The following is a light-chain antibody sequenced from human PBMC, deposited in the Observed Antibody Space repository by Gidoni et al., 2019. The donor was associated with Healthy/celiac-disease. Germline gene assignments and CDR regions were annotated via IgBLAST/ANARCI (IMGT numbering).Light chain of an antibody. CDR3: AAWDDSLNGPWV. J-gene: IGLJ3*02. CDR1: SSHIGSNT. CDR2: SNK. V-gene: IGLV1-44*01. Sequence: QSVLTQTPSASGTPGQSVTISCSGSSSHIGSNTVTWYQQLPGTAPKLLIYSNKQRPSGVPDRFSGSKSGTSASLAISGLQSEDEAYYYCAAWDDSLNGPWVFGGGTKLTVL.